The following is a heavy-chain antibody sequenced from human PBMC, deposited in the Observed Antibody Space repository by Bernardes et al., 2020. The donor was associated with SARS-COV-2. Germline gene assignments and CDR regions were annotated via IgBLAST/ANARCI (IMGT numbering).Heavy chain of an antibody. CDR2: ISWNSGSI. CDR1: GFTFDDYA. Sequence: GGSLRLSCAASGFTFDDYAMHWVRQAPGKGLEWVSGISWNSGSIGYADSVKGRFTISRDNAKNSLYLQMNSLRAEDTALYYCAKDIGYGDYTPGPGTYGMDVWGQGTTVTVSS. J-gene: IGHJ6*02. CDR3: AKDIGYGDYTPGPGTYGMDV. D-gene: IGHD4-17*01. V-gene: IGHV3-9*01.